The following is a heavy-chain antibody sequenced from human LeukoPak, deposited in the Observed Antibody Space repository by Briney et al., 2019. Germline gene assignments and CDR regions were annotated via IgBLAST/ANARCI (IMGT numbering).Heavy chain of an antibody. V-gene: IGHV4-59*12. CDR1: GGSISSYY. Sequence: PSETLSLTCTVSGGSISSYYWSWIRQPPGKGLEWIGYIYYSGSTNYNPSLKSRVTISVDTSKNQFSLKLSPVTAADTAVYYCARARSYGYYFDYWGQGTLVTVSS. CDR2: IYYSGST. J-gene: IGHJ4*02. D-gene: IGHD1-26*01. CDR3: ARARSYGYYFDY.